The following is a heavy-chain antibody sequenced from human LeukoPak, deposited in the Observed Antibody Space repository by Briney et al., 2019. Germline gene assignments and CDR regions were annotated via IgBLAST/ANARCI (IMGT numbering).Heavy chain of an antibody. CDR2: IWYDGSNK. V-gene: IGHV3-33*01. D-gene: IGHD1-26*01. Sequence: GRSLRLSCAASAFTISSYGMHWVRQAPGKGLEWVAVIWYDGSNKYYADSVKGRFTISRDNSKNTLYLQMNSLRAEDTAVYYCARGERVGAKFFDYWGQGTLVTVSS. J-gene: IGHJ4*02. CDR1: AFTISSYG. CDR3: ARGERVGAKFFDY.